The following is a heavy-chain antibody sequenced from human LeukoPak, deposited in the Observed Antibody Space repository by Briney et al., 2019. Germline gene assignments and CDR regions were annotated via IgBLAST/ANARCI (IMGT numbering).Heavy chain of an antibody. Sequence: PSETLSLTCTVSGGSISSYYWSWIRQPPGKGLEWIGYIYYSGSTYYNPSLKSRVTISVDTSKNQFSLKLSSVTAADTAVYYCARVTGYMIEDYFDYWGQGILVTVSS. CDR2: IYYSGST. D-gene: IGHD3-9*01. J-gene: IGHJ4*02. CDR1: GGSISSYY. CDR3: ARVTGYMIEDYFDY. V-gene: IGHV4-59*12.